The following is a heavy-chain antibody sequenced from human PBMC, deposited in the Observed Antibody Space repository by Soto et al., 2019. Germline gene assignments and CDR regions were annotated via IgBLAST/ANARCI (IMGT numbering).Heavy chain of an antibody. Sequence: PGGSLRLSCAASGFTVSSNYMSWVRQAPGKGLEWVSVIYSGGSTFYADSVEGRFTISRDSSKNTLDLQMNSLRPEDTAMYFCAKAVDISVRGVPPSDYWGQGTLVTVSS. V-gene: IGHV3-53*05. D-gene: IGHD3-10*02. CDR1: GFTVSSNY. J-gene: IGHJ4*02. CDR2: IYSGGST. CDR3: AKAVDISVRGVPPSDY.